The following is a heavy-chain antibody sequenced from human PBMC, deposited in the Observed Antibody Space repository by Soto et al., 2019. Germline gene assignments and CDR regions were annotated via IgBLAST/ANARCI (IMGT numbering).Heavy chain of an antibody. CDR2: ISYDGSDK. CDR3: AKSYSRHPYYYHGMDV. J-gene: IGHJ6*02. CDR1: GFTFSGYG. V-gene: IGHV3-30*18. D-gene: IGHD5-18*01. Sequence: PGGSLRLSCAASGFTFSGYGIHWVRQAPGKGLEWVAVISYDGSDKYYADSVKGRFTISRDNSKKTLDLQMNSLRAEDTAVYYCAKSYSRHPYYYHGMDVWGQGTTVTVSS.